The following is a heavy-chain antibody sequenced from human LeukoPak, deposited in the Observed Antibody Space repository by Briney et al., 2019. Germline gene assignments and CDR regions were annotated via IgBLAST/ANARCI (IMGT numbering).Heavy chain of an antibody. CDR3: ARDSPVNGIRFLEWSTTFDY. D-gene: IGHD3-3*01. CDR2: ISSSSSYI. CDR1: GFTFSSYS. J-gene: IGHJ4*02. V-gene: IGHV3-21*01. Sequence: PGGSLRLSCAASGFTFSSYSMNWVRQAPGKGLEWVSSISSSSSYIYYADSVKGRFTISRDNAKNSLYLQMNSLRAEDTAVYYCARDSPVNGIRFLEWSTTFDYWGQGTLVTVSS.